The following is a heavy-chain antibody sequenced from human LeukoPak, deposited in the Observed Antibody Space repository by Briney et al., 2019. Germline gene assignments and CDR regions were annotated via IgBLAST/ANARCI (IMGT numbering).Heavy chain of an antibody. CDR1: GGSISSGSYY. CDR2: IYTSGST. D-gene: IGHD6-13*01. J-gene: IGHJ5*02. CDR3: ARAQQLVPNWFDP. V-gene: IGHV4-61*02. Sequence: PSETLSLTCTVSGGSISSGSYYWSWIRQPAGKGLEWIGRIYTSGSTNYNPSLKSRVTISVDTSKNQFSLKLSSVTAADTAVYYCARAQQLVPNWFDPWGQGTLVTVSS.